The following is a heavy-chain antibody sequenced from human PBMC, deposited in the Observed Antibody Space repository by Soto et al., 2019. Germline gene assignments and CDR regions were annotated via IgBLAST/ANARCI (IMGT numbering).Heavy chain of an antibody. Sequence: ASVKVSCEASGDTFTSYYMHWVRQAPGQGLEWMGIINPSGGSTSYAQKFQGRVTMTRDTSTSTVYMEVSSLRSEDTAVYYCARPAGGDGFDIWGQGTMVTVSS. CDR2: INPSGGST. CDR3: ARPAGGDGFDI. CDR1: GDTFTSYY. D-gene: IGHD2-15*01. V-gene: IGHV1-46*01. J-gene: IGHJ3*02.